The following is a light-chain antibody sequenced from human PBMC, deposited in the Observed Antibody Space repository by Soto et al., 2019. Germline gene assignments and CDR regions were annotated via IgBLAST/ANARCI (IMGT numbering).Light chain of an antibody. CDR1: QSISSY. CDR2: AAS. V-gene: IGKV1-39*01. CDR3: HQSYRTPLT. Sequence: DIQMTQSPSSLSASVGDRVTITCRASQSISSYLNWYQQKPGKAPKLLSYAASSLQSGVPSRFSGSGSGTDFTLTISSLQPEDFATYYCHQSYRTPLTFGGGTKVEIK. J-gene: IGKJ4*01.